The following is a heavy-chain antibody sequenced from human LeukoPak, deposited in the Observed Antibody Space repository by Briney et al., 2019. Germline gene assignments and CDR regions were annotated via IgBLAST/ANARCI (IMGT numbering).Heavy chain of an antibody. J-gene: IGHJ4*02. Sequence: SVKVSCKASGGTFSSYAISWVRQAPGQGLEWMGGIIPIFGTASYAQKFQGRVTITADESTSTAYMELSSLRSEDTAVYYCVREAGQSGCYGYWGQGTLVTVSS. CDR1: GGTFSSYA. CDR3: VREAGQSGCYGY. CDR2: IIPIFGTA. D-gene: IGHD3-3*01. V-gene: IGHV1-69*01.